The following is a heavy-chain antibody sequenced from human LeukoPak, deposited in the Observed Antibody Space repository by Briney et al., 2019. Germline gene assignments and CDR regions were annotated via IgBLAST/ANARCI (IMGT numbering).Heavy chain of an antibody. CDR3: ARTLYISAAPGGFDY. CDR2: INPNSGGT. V-gene: IGHV1-2*02. D-gene: IGHD6-13*01. CDR1: GYTFTGYY. Sequence: ASVKVSRKASGYTFTGYYMHWVRQAPGQGLEWMGWINPNSGGTNYAQKFQGRVTMTRDTSISTAYMELSRLRSDDTAVYYCARTLYISAAPGGFDYWGQGTLVTVSS. J-gene: IGHJ4*02.